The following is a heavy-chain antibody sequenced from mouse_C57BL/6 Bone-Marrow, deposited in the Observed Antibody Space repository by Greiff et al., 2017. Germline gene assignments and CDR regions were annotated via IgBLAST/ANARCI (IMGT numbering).Heavy chain of an antibody. CDR3: TRSPYYGSSSFDY. D-gene: IGHD1-1*01. J-gene: IGHJ2*01. V-gene: IGHV1-15*01. CDR2: IDPETGGT. Sequence: QVHVKQSGAELVRPGASVTLSCKASGYTFTDYEMHWVKQTPVHGLEWIGAIDPETGGTAYNQKFKGKAILTADKSSSTAYMELRSLTSEDSAVYYCTRSPYYGSSSFDYWGQGTTLTVAS. CDR1: GYTFTDYE.